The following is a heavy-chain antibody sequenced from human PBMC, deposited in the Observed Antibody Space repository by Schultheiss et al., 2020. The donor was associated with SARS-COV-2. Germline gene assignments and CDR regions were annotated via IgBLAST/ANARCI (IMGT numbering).Heavy chain of an antibody. CDR2: IYTGGST. J-gene: IGHJ4*02. D-gene: IGHD2-21*02. V-gene: IGHV3-53*01. CDR1: GFTFSSYA. CDR3: ARAIAYCGGDCFGEFDY. Sequence: GGSLRLSCSASGFTFSSYAMHWVRQAPGKGPEWVSVIYTGGSTYYADSVKGRFTISRDNSKNTVFLQMNSLRAEDTAVYYCARAIAYCGGDCFGEFDYWGQGTLVTVSS.